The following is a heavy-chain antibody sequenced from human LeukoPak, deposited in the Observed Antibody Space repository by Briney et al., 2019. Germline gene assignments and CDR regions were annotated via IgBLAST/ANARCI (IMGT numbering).Heavy chain of an antibody. Sequence: SETQSLTCSVSGGSISSSSYYWGWIRQPPGKGLEWIGEIYYSGRAYYNSSLKSRLTISVDTSWNQFSLTLSSVTAADTGVYYCARRRYYDSTGYLDWGQGTLVSVST. V-gene: IGHV4-39*01. CDR1: GGSISSSSYY. CDR3: ARRRYYDSTGYLD. CDR2: IYYSGRA. J-gene: IGHJ1*01. D-gene: IGHD3-22*01.